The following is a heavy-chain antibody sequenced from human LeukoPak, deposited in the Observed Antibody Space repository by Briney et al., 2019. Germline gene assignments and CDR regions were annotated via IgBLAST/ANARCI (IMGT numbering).Heavy chain of an antibody. V-gene: IGHV4-59*01. Sequence: SETLSLTCTVSGGSISSYYWSWIRQPPGKGLEWIGYIYYSGSTNYNPSLKSRVTISVDTSKNQFSLKLSSVTAADTAVYYCARSHSSWYGNAFDIWGQGTMVTVSS. J-gene: IGHJ3*02. CDR2: IYYSGST. D-gene: IGHD6-13*01. CDR1: GGSISSYY. CDR3: ARSHSSWYGNAFDI.